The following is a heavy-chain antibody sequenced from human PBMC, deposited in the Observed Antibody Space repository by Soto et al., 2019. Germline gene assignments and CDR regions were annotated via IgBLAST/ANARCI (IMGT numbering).Heavy chain of an antibody. CDR1: GYTFSSYG. J-gene: IGHJ4*02. V-gene: IGHV1-18*01. CDR2: ISAYNGNT. CDR3: ARDSPPVDY. Sequence: ASVKVSCKASGYTFSSYGISWLRQAPGQGLEWMGWISAYNGNTKYAQKIQGRVTMTTDTSTSTAYMELRSLRSDDTAVYYCARDSPPVDYWGQGTLVTVSS.